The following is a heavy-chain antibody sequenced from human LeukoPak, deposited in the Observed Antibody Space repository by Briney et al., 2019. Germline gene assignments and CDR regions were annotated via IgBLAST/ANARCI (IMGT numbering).Heavy chain of an antibody. D-gene: IGHD3-16*01. CDR1: GGSISSSSYY. CDR3: ARQMYYDYVLDY. CDR2: SYYSGRT. V-gene: IGHV4-39*01. J-gene: IGHJ4*02. Sequence: SETLSLTCTVSGGSISSSSYYWGWIRQPQGKVLEWIGRSYYSGRTYYNPSLKSRVTISVDTSKNQFSLRLSSVTAADTAVYYCARQMYYDYVLDYWGQGTLVTVSS.